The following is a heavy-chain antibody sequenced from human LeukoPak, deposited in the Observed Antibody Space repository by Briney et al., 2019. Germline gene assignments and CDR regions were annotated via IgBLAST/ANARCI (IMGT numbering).Heavy chain of an antibody. CDR2: INSDGSST. D-gene: IGHD3-3*02. Sequence: PGGSLRLSCAASGFTFSSYWMHWVRQAPGKGLVWVSRINSDGSSTSYADSVKGRFTISRDNAKNSLYLQMNSLRAEDTAVYYCAKLIPISYYFDYWGQGTLVTVSS. CDR3: AKLIPISYYFDY. V-gene: IGHV3-74*01. J-gene: IGHJ4*02. CDR1: GFTFSSYW.